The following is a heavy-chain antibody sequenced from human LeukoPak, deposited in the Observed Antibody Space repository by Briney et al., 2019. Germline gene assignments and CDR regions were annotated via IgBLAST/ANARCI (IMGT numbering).Heavy chain of an antibody. CDR1: GFTVSSNY. J-gene: IGHJ4*02. CDR2: IYSGGST. D-gene: IGHD6-19*01. Sequence: GGSLRLSCAASGFTVSSNYMSWVRQAPGKGLEWVSVIYSGGSTYYADSVKGRFTISRDNSKNTLYLQMNSPRAEDTAVYYCAGVGQQWEPLDYWGQGTLVTVSS. V-gene: IGHV3-66*01. CDR3: AGVGQQWEPLDY.